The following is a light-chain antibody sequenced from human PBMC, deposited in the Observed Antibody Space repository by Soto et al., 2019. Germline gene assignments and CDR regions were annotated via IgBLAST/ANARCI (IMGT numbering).Light chain of an antibody. CDR3: QQRYNWPPLT. CDR1: QSVGIH. Sequence: EVVLTQSPGTLSLSPGERATLSCRASQSVGIHLAWYQQKPGRAPRLLIYEASNRATGIPARFSGSGSGTDFVLTISSLDPEDFAVYYCQQRYNWPPLTFGGGTKVEIK. V-gene: IGKV3-11*01. J-gene: IGKJ4*01. CDR2: EAS.